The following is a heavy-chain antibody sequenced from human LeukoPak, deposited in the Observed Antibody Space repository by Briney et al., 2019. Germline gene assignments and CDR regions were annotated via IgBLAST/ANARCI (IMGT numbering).Heavy chain of an antibody. V-gene: IGHV1-24*01. CDR3: ATRKMSYDFWSDPYYFDY. CDR2: FDPEDGET. Sequence: ASVKVSCKVSGYTLTELSMHWVRQAPGKGLEWMGGFDPEDGETIYAQKFQGRVTMTEDTSTDTAYMELSSLRSEDTAVYYCATRKMSYDFWSDPYYFDYWGQGTLVTVSS. D-gene: IGHD3-3*01. CDR1: GYTLTELS. J-gene: IGHJ4*02.